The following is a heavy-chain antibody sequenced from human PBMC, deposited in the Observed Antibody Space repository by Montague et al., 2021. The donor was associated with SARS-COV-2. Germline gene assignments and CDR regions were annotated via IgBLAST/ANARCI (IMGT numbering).Heavy chain of an antibody. D-gene: IGHD2-15*01. CDR2: IYYSATT. CDR1: GGSISSSSYY. Sequence: SETLSLTCTVSGGSISSSSYYWGWIRQPPGKGPEGIVFIYYSATTFDNPSLRGRVSMSVDTSKNQFSLRLSSVTAADTAVFYCARADGGGWDFDHWGHGTLVTVSS. J-gene: IGHJ2*01. CDR3: ARADGGGWDFDH. V-gene: IGHV4-39*01.